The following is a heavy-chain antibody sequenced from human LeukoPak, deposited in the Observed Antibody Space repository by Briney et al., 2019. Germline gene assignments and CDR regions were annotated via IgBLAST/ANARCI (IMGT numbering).Heavy chain of an antibody. Sequence: PGGSLRLSCAASGFTFSNYAMSWVRQAPGKGLERVSPVSHDDYTYYADFVKGRFTISRDNSKNTLFLQRNSLRAEDTALYYCAKGSSGYLDLWGQGTLVTVSS. CDR1: GFTFSNYA. J-gene: IGHJ5*02. V-gene: IGHV3-23*01. CDR2: VSHDDYT. D-gene: IGHD3-22*01. CDR3: AKGSSGYLDL.